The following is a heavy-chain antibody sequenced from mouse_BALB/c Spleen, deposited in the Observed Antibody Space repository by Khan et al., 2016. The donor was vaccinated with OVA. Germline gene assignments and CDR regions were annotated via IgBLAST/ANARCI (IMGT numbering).Heavy chain of an antibody. V-gene: IGHV1-26*01. J-gene: IGHJ4*01. CDR2: INPKNGVT. CDR1: GYTFTEYT. CDR3: ARDAGRY. Sequence: VQLKQSGPELVKPGASVKISYKTSGYTFTEYTLHWVKQSHGKSLEWIGVINPKNGVTSYNQKFKGKATLTVDKSSNTAYMEFRSLTSEDSAVYYCARDAGRYWGQGTSVTVSS. D-gene: IGHD3-3*01.